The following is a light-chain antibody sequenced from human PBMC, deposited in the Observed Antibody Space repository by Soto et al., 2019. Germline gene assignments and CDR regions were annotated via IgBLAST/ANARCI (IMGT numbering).Light chain of an antibody. CDR2: GAS. V-gene: IGKV3-15*01. Sequence: EIVMTQSPVTLSVSPGGRSTLSCMASQSVTNSYLAWYQQKPGQAPRLLIFGASTRAAGIPARLSGSGSGTEFTLTISSLQSEDFRVYYCQQYNNWWTFGQGTKVDIK. CDR1: QSVTNSY. CDR3: QQYNNWWT. J-gene: IGKJ1*01.